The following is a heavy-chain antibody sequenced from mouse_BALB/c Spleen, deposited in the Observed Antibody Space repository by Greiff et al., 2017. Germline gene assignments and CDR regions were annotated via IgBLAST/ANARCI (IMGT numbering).Heavy chain of an antibody. CDR2: IDPSNSET. V-gene: IGHV1S127*01. Sequence: VQLQQSGPELVRPGASVKMSCKASGYTFTSYWMHWVKQRPGQGLEWIGMIDPSNSETRLNQKFKGKTTLTADKSSSTAYLQLSSLTSEDTAVYYCARGYYGSSNYAMDYWGQGTSVTVSS. CDR1: GYTFTSYW. J-gene: IGHJ4*01. D-gene: IGHD1-1*01. CDR3: ARGYYGSSNYAMDY.